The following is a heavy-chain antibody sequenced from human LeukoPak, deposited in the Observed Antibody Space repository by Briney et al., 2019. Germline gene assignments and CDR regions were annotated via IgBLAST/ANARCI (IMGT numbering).Heavy chain of an antibody. D-gene: IGHD6-6*01. Sequence: NPSETLSLTCTVSGGSISSYYWSWIRQPPGKGLEWIGYIYYSGSTNYNPFLKSRVTISVDTSKSQFSLKLSSVTAADTAVYYCARRIAARAFDYWGQGTLVTVSS. CDR3: ARRIAARAFDY. CDR2: IYYSGST. J-gene: IGHJ4*02. CDR1: GGSISSYY. V-gene: IGHV4-59*01.